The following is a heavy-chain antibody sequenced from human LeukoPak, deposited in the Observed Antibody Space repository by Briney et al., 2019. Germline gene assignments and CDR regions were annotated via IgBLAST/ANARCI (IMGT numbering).Heavy chain of an antibody. V-gene: IGHV1-46*01. CDR1: GYTFTTYY. D-gene: IGHD6-19*01. Sequence: TSVTLSCKASGYTFTTYYMHWVRLAPGQGLEWMGIINPSGGTTNYAQKFQGRFTMTRDTSTTTVYMELSSLRSEDTAVYYCARGRPGSGWSFDYWGQGTLVTVSS. CDR2: INPSGGTT. CDR3: ARGRPGSGWSFDY. J-gene: IGHJ4*02.